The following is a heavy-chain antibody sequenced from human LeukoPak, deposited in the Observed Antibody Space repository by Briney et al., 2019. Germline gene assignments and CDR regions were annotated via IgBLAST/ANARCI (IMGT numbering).Heavy chain of an antibody. J-gene: IGHJ6*03. D-gene: IGHD3-3*01. CDR2: INHSGST. Sequence: SETLSLTCTVSGDSVSSSAYYWGWVRRPPGKGLEWIGEINHSGSTNYNPSLKSRVTISVDTSKNQFSLKLSSVTAADTAVYYCARGRIRFLEYYYYYMDVWGKGTTVTVSS. V-gene: IGHV4-39*07. CDR3: ARGRIRFLEYYYYYMDV. CDR1: GDSVSSSAYY.